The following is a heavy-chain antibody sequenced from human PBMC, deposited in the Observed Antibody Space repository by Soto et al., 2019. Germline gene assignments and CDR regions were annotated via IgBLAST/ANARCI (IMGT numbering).Heavy chain of an antibody. Sequence: ASVKVSCKASGYTFTNYGIIWVRQAPGQGLEWMGWISAYIGNTNYAQKLQGRVTMTTDTSTSTAYMELRSLRSDDTAVYYCARETYCSSTSCYIAYWGQGTLVTVSS. CDR2: ISAYIGNT. CDR3: ARETYCSSTSCYIAY. V-gene: IGHV1-18*01. J-gene: IGHJ4*02. CDR1: GYTFTNYG. D-gene: IGHD2-2*02.